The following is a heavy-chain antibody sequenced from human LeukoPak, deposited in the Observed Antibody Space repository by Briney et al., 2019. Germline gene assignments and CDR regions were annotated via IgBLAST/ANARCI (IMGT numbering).Heavy chain of an antibody. CDR2: ISTTGETI. D-gene: IGHD2-8*01. CDR3: ARDLNVGLMAYALDN. CDR1: RFTFSAYY. Sequence: GGSLRLSCAASRFTFSAYYMSWIRQAPGKGLEWIAYISTTGETIHYADSVKGRFTISRDNAQNSLYLQMNGLRPDDTAVYFCARDLNVGLMAYALDNWGQGTLVTVSS. J-gene: IGHJ4*02. V-gene: IGHV3-11*04.